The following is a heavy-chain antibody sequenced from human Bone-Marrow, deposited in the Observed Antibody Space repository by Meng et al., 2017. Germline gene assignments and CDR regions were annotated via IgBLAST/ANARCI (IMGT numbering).Heavy chain of an antibody. Sequence: ASVKVSCKASGYTFTSYYMHWVRQAPGQGLEWMGIINPSGGSTSYAQKFQGRVTMTRDTSTSTVYMELSSLRSEDTAVYYCARGYEYQLLRIYYYYYGMDVWGQGTTVTVSS. V-gene: IGHV1-46*01. CDR2: INPSGGST. J-gene: IGHJ6*02. D-gene: IGHD2-2*01. CDR3: ARGYEYQLLRIYYYYYGMDV. CDR1: GYTFTSYY.